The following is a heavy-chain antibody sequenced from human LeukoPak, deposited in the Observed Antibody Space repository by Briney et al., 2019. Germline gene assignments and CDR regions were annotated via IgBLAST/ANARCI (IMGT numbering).Heavy chain of an antibody. Sequence: KSSETLSLTCTVSGGSISSYYWSWIRQPAGKGLEWIGRIYTSGSTNYNPSLKSRVTISVDKSKNQFSLKLSSVTAADTAVYYCARDYGGGYAEYFQHWGQGTLVTVSS. CDR1: GGSISSYY. D-gene: IGHD4-23*01. J-gene: IGHJ1*01. CDR3: ARDYGGGYAEYFQH. CDR2: IYTSGST. V-gene: IGHV4-4*07.